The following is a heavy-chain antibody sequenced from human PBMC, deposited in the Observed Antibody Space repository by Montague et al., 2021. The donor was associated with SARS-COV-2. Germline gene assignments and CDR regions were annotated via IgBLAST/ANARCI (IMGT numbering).Heavy chain of an antibody. CDR3: ARDPYGMDV. V-gene: IGHV3-66*01. Sequence: SLRPSCAASGFIVSHNYMSWVRQAPGKGLEWVSIIYSGGNTYYADSVKGRFTISRDNSKNTLYLQMNSLRAEDTALYYCARDPYGMDVWGQGTTVTVSS. CDR1: GFIVSHNY. J-gene: IGHJ6*02. CDR2: IYSGGNT.